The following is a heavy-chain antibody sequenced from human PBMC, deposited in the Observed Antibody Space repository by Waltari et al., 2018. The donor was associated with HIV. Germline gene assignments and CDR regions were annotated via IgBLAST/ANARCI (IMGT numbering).Heavy chain of an antibody. CDR1: GGSITSSNW. Sequence: QVQLQESGPGLVKPSGTLSLTCAVSGGSITSSNWWSWVRPPPGKGLEWIGEIYHSGSTNVNPSLKSRVTISRYKSKNQFSLKLSSVTAADTALYYCAGSRSSGSSVYYGMDVWGQGTTVTVSS. D-gene: IGHD3-22*01. CDR2: IYHSGST. V-gene: IGHV4-4*02. J-gene: IGHJ6*02. CDR3: AGSRSSGSSVYYGMDV.